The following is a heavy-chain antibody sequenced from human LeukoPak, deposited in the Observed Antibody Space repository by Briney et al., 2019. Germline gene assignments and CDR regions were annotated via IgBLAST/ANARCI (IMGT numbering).Heavy chain of an antibody. D-gene: IGHD3-10*01. CDR3: ARGEVPITMVRGVGY. CDR2: ISYDGSNK. V-gene: IGHV3-30-3*01. J-gene: IGHJ4*02. Sequence: TGGSLRLSCAASGFTFSSYAMHWVRQAPGKGLEWVAVISYDGSNKYYADSVKGRFTISRDNSKNTLYLQMNSLRAGDTAVYYCARGEVPITMVRGVGYWGQGNLVTVSS. CDR1: GFTFSSYA.